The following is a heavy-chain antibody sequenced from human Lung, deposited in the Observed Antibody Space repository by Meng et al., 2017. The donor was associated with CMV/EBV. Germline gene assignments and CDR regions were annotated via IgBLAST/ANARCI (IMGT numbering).Heavy chain of an antibody. Sequence: QVHMKGSEPGLVQPSQTMPCTCNVSGDVSSSGEYFWSWIRQPPGKGLEWIGYMDYRGSTFYNPSLKSRVTISVDTSKNQFSLKLSSVTAADTAVYFCARGELLWDYWGQGTLVTV. CDR2: MDYRGST. J-gene: IGHJ4*02. D-gene: IGHD2-2*01. CDR1: GDVSSSGEYF. V-gene: IGHV4-30-4*01. CDR3: ARGELLWDY.